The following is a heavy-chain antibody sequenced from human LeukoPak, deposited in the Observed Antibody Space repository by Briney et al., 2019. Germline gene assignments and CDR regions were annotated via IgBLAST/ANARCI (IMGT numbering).Heavy chain of an antibody. V-gene: IGHV4-34*01. J-gene: IGHJ4*02. CDR3: ARGSMVRGVITAFATIGY. CDR2: INHSGST. D-gene: IGHD3-10*01. CDR1: GGSFSGYY. Sequence: PSETLSLTCAVYGGSFSGYYWSWIRQPPGKGLEWIGEINHSGSTNYNPSLKSRVTRSVDASKNQFYLKLSSVTAAETAVYYCARGSMVRGVITAFATIGYWGQGTLVTVSS.